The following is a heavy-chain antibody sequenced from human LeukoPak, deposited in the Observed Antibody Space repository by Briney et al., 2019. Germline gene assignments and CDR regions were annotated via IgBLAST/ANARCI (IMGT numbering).Heavy chain of an antibody. D-gene: IGHD3-3*01. V-gene: IGHV4-59*01. CDR1: GGSISSYS. Sequence: PSETLSLTCTVSGGSISSYSWSWIRQPPGKGLEWIGYFYHSGSTNYNSSLMGRATISIDTSKNQIFLNLNSVTAADTAVYYCAKKGGRFWSRHYLDDCGQGSLVIVSS. CDR3: AKKGGRFWSRHYLDD. J-gene: IGHJ4*02. CDR2: FYHSGST.